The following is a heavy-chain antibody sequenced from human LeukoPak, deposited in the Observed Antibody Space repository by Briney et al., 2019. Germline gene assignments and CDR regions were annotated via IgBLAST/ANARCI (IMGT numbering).Heavy chain of an antibody. D-gene: IGHD3/OR15-3a*01. V-gene: IGHV1-2*02. CDR2: INPVTGGT. Sequence: ASVKVSCKASGYIFTDYYVHWVRQAPGQGLEWMAWINPVTGGTNYAQKFQDRVTVTRDTSTSTAYMELSSLGSDDTAVYFCARANPIYVFWIGYFWVQGTLVTVSS. CDR1: GYIFTDYY. J-gene: IGHJ4*02. CDR3: ARANPIYVFWIGYF.